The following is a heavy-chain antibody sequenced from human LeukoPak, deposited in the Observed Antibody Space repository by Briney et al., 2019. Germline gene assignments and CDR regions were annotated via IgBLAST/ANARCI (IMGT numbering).Heavy chain of an antibody. V-gene: IGHV4-31*03. CDR1: GGSISSGGYY. CDR2: IYYSGST. J-gene: IGHJ4*02. CDR3: ARDRGFGELSSFDY. Sequence: PSETLSLTCTVSGGSISSGGYYWSWIRQHPGKGLEWIGYIYYSGSTYYNPSLKSRVTISVDTSKDRFSLKLSSVTAADTAVYYCARDRGFGELSSFDYWGQGTLVTVSS. D-gene: IGHD3-10*01.